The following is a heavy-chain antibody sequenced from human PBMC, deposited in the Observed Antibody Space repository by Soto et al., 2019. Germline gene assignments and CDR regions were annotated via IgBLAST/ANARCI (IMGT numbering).Heavy chain of an antibody. CDR2: IYHSVTT. CDR1: GGSIISNYC. J-gene: IGHJ4*02. D-gene: IGHD2-2*03. Sequence: PSETLSLTGAVSGGSIISNYCWAWIRQSPGEGLVWIGSIYHSVTTYYNPSLESRVIISVDTSESRFALRLTSVTAADSAVYYCARTDNVGYYPYSGQGTLVTVSS. V-gene: IGHV4-38-2*01. CDR3: ARTDNVGYYPY.